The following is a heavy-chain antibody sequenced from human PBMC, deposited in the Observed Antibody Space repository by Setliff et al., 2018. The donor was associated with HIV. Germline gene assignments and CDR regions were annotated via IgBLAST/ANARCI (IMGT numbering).Heavy chain of an antibody. V-gene: IGHV4-39*02. D-gene: IGHD6-13*01. J-gene: IGHJ4*02. Sequence: PSETLSLTCTVSSGSISSTSFYWGWIRQPPGKGLEWIGMIFYSGSTYYNPSLKSRVTISVDPSNNQFSLKLDSVAAADTAVYYCAREQQLALDYWGQGTLVTVSS. CDR3: AREQQLALDY. CDR1: SGSISSTSFY. CDR2: IFYSGST.